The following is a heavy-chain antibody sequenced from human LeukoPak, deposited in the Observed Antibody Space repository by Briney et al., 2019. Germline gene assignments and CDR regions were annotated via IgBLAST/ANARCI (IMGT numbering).Heavy chain of an antibody. CDR3: GKVHRRRAVAGLFDN. D-gene: IGHD6-19*01. V-gene: IGHV3-23*01. J-gene: IGHJ4*02. Sequence: GVSLTLFCTPSRFTYNHYAKTWLPDSPGRALEGVSAISCSRWITFYANSVKGRFTISRDNSKNTLFLQMNRLRAEDTGLYYCGKVHRRRAVAGLFDNWGRGALVTVFS. CDR2: ISCSRWIT. CDR1: RFTYNHYA.